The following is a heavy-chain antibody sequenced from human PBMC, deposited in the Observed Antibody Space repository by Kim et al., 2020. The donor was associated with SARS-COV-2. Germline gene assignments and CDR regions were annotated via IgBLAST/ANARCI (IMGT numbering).Heavy chain of an antibody. D-gene: IGHD1-26*01. Sequence: SETLSLTCSVSGGPIRSYYWTLILQSIGTKLDGICYVYHNGKTNYTPSLLGRVTSSLVPSKRQFSLTLTSVTAADTAVYYCASTGVGAVGWFDPWGQGTLVSVSS. J-gene: IGHJ5*02. CDR1: GGPIRSYY. V-gene: IGHV4-59*01. CDR3: ASTGVGAVGWFDP. CDR2: VYHNGKT.